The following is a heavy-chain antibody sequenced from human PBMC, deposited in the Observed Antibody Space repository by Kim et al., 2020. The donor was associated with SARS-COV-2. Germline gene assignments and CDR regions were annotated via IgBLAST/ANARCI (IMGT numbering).Heavy chain of an antibody. CDR1: GFPFNIFA. V-gene: IGHV3-30*18. CDR2: ISRDTSAT. D-gene: IGHD5-18*01. CDR3: AKDSYRYDY. J-gene: IGHJ4*02. Sequence: GGSLRLSCAASGFPFNIFAMHWVRQAPGKGLEWVSFISRDTSATYYADSVKARFIVSRDDSTNMLYLQLNNLRAEDSAVYYCAKDSYRYDYWGQGTLVTVSS.